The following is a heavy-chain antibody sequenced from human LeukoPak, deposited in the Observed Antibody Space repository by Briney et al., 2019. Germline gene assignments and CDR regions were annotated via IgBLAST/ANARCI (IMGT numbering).Heavy chain of an antibody. CDR2: ISYDGSNK. V-gene: IGHV3-30-3*01. Sequence: GGPLRLSCAASGFTFSSYAMHWVRQAPGKGLEWVAVISYDGSNKYYADSVKGRFTISRDNSKNTLYLQMNSLRAEDTAVYYCARERLLRAFDIWGQGTMVTVSS. CDR3: ARERLLRAFDI. CDR1: GFTFSSYA. J-gene: IGHJ3*02. D-gene: IGHD2-21*02.